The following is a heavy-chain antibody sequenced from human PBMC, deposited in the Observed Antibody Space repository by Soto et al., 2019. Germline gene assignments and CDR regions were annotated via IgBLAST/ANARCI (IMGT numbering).Heavy chain of an antibody. J-gene: IGHJ4*02. V-gene: IGHV3-30*18. D-gene: IGHD3-3*02. Sequence: GGSLTLSCAAYGFTFSSYGMHWVRQAPGKGLEWVAVISYDGSNKYYADSVKGRFTISRDNSKNTLYLQMNSLRAEETAVYYCAKAVSKYDFDYWGQGTLVTVSS. CDR3: AKAVSKYDFDY. CDR1: GFTFSSYG. CDR2: ISYDGSNK.